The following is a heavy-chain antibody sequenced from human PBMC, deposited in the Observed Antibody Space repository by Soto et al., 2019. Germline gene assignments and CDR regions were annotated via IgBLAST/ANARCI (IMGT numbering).Heavy chain of an antibody. V-gene: IGHV4-59*01. CDR1: GGSISSYY. J-gene: IGHJ5*02. CDR3: ARIITILGFDP. CDR2: IYYSGST. D-gene: IGHD3-3*01. Sequence: SETLSLTCTVSGGSISSYYWSWIRQPPGKGLEWIGYIYYSGSTNYNPSLKSRVTISVDTSKNQFSLKLSSVTAADTAVYYCARIITILGFDPWGQGTLVTVSS.